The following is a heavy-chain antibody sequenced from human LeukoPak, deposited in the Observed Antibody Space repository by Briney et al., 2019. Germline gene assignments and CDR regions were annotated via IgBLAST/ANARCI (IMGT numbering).Heavy chain of an antibody. V-gene: IGHV3-23*01. J-gene: IGHJ4*02. CDR1: GFTFSSYA. CDR2: ISGSGGST. D-gene: IGHD3-9*01. Sequence: PGGSLRLSCAASGFTFSSYAMSWVRQAPRKGLEWVSAISGSGGSTYYADSVKGRFTISRDNSKNTLYLQMNSLRAEDTVVYYCARGAHYDILTGYSPFDYWGQGTLVTVSS. CDR3: ARGAHYDILTGYSPFDY.